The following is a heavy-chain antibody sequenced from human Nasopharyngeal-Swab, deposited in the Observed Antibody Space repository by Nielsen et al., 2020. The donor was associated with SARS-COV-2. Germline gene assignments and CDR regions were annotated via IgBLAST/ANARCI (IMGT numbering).Heavy chain of an antibody. D-gene: IGHD3-16*01. CDR1: GFAFGSYA. V-gene: IGHV3-23*01. Sequence: GESLKISCAASGFAFGSYAMHWVRQIPGKGLQWVAGFLASGGGGRYEGSVEGRFLISRDNSNNVAYLQMDGLRAEDTGLYYCAKGPWGGWFDYWGQGAQVTVSS. J-gene: IGHJ4*02. CDR2: FLASGGGG. CDR3: AKGPWGGWFDY.